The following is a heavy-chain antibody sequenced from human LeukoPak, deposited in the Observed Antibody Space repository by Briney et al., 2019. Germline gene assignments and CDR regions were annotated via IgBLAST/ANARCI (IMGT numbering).Heavy chain of an antibody. D-gene: IGHD3-22*01. CDR3: AREYYYDSSGYYL. J-gene: IGHJ4*02. CDR2: INHSGST. Sequence: SETLSLTCAVYGGSFSGYYWSWIRQPPGKGLEWIGEINHSGSTNYNPSLKSRVAISVDTSKNQFSLKLSSVTAADTAVYYCAREYYYDSSGYYLWGQGTLVTVSS. CDR1: GGSFSGYY. V-gene: IGHV4-34*01.